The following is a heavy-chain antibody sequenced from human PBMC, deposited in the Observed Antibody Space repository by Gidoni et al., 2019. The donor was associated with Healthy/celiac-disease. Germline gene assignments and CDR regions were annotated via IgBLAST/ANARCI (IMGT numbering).Heavy chain of an antibody. V-gene: IGHV3-21*01. J-gene: IGHJ4*02. CDR1: GFTFSRYS. CDR3: ARDERITIFGVVIYPFDY. Sequence: EVQLVESGGGLVKPGGSLRLSCAASGFTFSRYSMNWVRQAPGKGLEWVSSISSSSSYIYYADSVKGRFTISRDNAKNSLYLQMNSLRAEDTAVYYCARDERITIFGVVIYPFDYWGQGTLVTVSS. CDR2: ISSSSSYI. D-gene: IGHD3-3*01.